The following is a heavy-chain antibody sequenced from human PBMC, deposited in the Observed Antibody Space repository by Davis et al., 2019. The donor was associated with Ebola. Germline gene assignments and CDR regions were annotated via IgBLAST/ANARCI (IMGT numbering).Heavy chain of an antibody. Sequence: SETLSLTCAVYGGSLSGYYWTWIRQPPGKGLEWIGEINHSGSTNYNPSLKSRVTISVDTSKNQFSLKLNSVTAADTAVYYCARGLGMGWFDSWGQGTLVTVSS. CDR2: INHSGST. V-gene: IGHV4-34*01. J-gene: IGHJ5*01. CDR1: GGSLSGYY. CDR3: ARGLGMGWFDS.